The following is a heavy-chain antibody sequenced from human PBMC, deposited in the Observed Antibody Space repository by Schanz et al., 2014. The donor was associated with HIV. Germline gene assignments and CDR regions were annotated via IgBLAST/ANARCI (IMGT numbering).Heavy chain of an antibody. CDR3: AKVVRFAMVTAPYYFDS. J-gene: IGHJ4*02. CDR2: IWYDGTNK. V-gene: IGHV3-33*03. Sequence: QVHLVESGGGVVQPGRSLRLSCAASGFTFNNYGMHWVRQAPGKGLEWVSVIWYDGTNKYYADSVKGRFTISRDNSKNTLYLQMNSLRAEDTAVYYCAKVVRFAMVTAPYYFDSWGQGTLVTVSS. CDR1: GFTFNNYG. D-gene: IGHD2-15*01.